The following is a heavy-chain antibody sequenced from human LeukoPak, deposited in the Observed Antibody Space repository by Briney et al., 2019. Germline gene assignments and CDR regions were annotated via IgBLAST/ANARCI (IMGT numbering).Heavy chain of an antibody. CDR1: GFTFSSYA. D-gene: IGHD3-22*01. Sequence: GGSLRLSCAASGFTFSSYAMHWVRQAPGKGLEWVAVISYDGSNKYYADSVKGRFTISRDNSKNTLYLQMNSLRAEDTAVYYCASDYYDSSGYWGYAFDIWGQGTMVTVPS. CDR2: ISYDGSNK. CDR3: ASDYYDSSGYWGYAFDI. V-gene: IGHV3-30*01. J-gene: IGHJ3*02.